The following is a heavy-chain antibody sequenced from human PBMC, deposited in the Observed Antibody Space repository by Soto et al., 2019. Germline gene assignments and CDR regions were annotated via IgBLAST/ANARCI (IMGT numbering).Heavy chain of an antibody. CDR3: ASGGITGTTGGWFDP. Sequence: QVQLVQSGAEVKKPGSSVKVSCKASGGTFSSYAISWVRHAPGQGLEWMGGIIPIFGTANYAQKFQGRVKITADESTSTADMELSSLRSEDTAVYYCASGGITGTTGGWFDPWGQGTLVTVAS. D-gene: IGHD1-7*01. CDR2: IIPIFGTA. V-gene: IGHV1-69*01. J-gene: IGHJ5*02. CDR1: GGTFSSYA.